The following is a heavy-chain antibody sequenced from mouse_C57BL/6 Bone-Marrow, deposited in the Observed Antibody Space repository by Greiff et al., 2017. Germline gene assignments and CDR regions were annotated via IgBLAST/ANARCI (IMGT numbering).Heavy chain of an antibody. Sequence: VMLVESGAELARPGASVKLSCKASGYTFTSYGISWVKQRTGQGLEWIGEIYPRSGNTYYNEKFKGKATLTADKSSSTAYMELRSLTSEDSAVYFCARGLYDYEAWFAYWGQGTLVTVSA. CDR2: IYPRSGNT. D-gene: IGHD2-4*01. CDR3: ARGLYDYEAWFAY. V-gene: IGHV1-81*01. CDR1: GYTFTSYG. J-gene: IGHJ3*01.